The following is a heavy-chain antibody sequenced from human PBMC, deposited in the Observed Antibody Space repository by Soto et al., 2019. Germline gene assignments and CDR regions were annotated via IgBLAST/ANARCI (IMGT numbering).Heavy chain of an antibody. Sequence: SGGSLRLSCAASGFTFSDHYMDWVRQAPGKGLEWVGRIRDKAKSYTTEYAASVKGRFIISRDDSDNSLYLQMNSLKTEDTAVYYCAGAGKQADYFHYMGVWGKGTTVTVSS. D-gene: IGHD6-25*01. V-gene: IGHV3-72*01. J-gene: IGHJ6*03. CDR2: IRDKAKSYTT. CDR1: GFTFSDHY. CDR3: AGAGKQADYFHYMGV.